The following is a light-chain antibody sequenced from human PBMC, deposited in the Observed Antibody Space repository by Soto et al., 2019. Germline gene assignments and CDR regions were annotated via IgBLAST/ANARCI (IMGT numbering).Light chain of an antibody. CDR2: GSS. Sequence: EIVLTQSPGTLSLSPGERATFSCRASESLSSSYLAWYQQKPGQAPRLLIYGSSTRATGVPDRFSGSASGTDFTLTITRLEPEDFAVYYCQQFASSTWTFGQGTKVDIK. CDR1: ESLSSSY. J-gene: IGKJ1*01. CDR3: QQFASSTWT. V-gene: IGKV3-20*01.